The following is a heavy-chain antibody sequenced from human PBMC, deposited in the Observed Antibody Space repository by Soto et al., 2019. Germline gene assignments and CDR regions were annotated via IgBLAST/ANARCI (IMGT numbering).Heavy chain of an antibody. V-gene: IGHV3-30*18. CDR2: ISYDGSNK. CDR3: AKDLSRWLGSDYYNGMDV. J-gene: IGHJ6*02. Sequence: PGGSLRLSCAASGFTFSSYGMHWVRQAPGKGLEWVAVISYDGSNKYYADSVKGRFTISRDNSKNTLYLQMNSLRAEDTAVYYWAKDLSRWLGSDYYNGMDVWGQGTTVTVSS. D-gene: IGHD6-19*01. CDR1: GFTFSSYG.